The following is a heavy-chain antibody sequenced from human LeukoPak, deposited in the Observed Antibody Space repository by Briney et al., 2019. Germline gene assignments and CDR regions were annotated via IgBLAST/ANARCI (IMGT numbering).Heavy chain of an antibody. J-gene: IGHJ4*02. D-gene: IGHD5-18*01. CDR3: ARVRIQLWAYYFDY. Sequence: GGSLRLSCAASGFTFSSYSMNWVRQAPGKGLEWVSVIYSGGSTYYADSVKGRFTISRHNSKNTLYLQMNSLRAEDTAVYYCARVRIQLWAYYFDYWGQGTLVTVSS. CDR2: IYSGGST. CDR1: GFTFSSYS. V-gene: IGHV3-53*04.